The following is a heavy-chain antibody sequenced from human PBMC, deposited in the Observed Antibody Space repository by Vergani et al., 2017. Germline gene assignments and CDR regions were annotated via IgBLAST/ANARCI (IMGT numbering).Heavy chain of an antibody. CDR3: ARGFYYDRFQRTLGY. CDR2: INPNSGGT. J-gene: IGHJ4*02. Sequence: QVQLVQSGAEVKKPGASVKVSCKASGYTFTGYYMHWVRQAPGQELEWMGWINPNSGGTNYAQKFQGRVTMTRDTSISTAYMELSRLRSDDTAVHYCARGFYYDRFQRTLGYWGQGTLVTVSS. V-gene: IGHV1-2*02. CDR1: GYTFTGYY. D-gene: IGHD3-22*01.